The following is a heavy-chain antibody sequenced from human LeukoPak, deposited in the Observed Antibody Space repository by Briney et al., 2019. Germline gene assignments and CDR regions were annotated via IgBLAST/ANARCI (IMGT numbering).Heavy chain of an antibody. CDR2: IIPNSGGT. J-gene: IGHJ4*02. CDR1: GYTFTGYY. Sequence: GASVTVSCKASGYTFTGYYMHWVRQAPGQGLEWVGWIIPNSGGTNYAQKFQGRVTMTRDTSISTAYMELSRLTSDDTAVYYCARQLGATSRDYWGQGTLVTVSS. CDR3: ARQLGATSRDY. V-gene: IGHV1-2*02. D-gene: IGHD1-1*01.